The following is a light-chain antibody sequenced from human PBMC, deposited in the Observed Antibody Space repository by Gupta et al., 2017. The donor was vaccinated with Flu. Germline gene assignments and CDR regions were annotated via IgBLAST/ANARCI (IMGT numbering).Light chain of an antibody. V-gene: IGKV3-15*01. CDR2: GAS. CDR3: QQYKNWPPWT. CDR1: QTVSRN. Sequence: EIVMTQSPATLSVSPGERATLSCRASQTVSRNLAWYQQKPGQAPRLLIYGASTRATGVPARFSGSGSGTDFTLTIGSRQSEDFAVYYCQQYKNWPPWTFGQGTRVEIK. J-gene: IGKJ1*01.